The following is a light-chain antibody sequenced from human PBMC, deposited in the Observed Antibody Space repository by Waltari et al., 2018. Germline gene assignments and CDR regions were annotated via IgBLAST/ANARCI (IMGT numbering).Light chain of an antibody. V-gene: IGLV2-23*02. CDR3: CSYAGSSTHVL. CDR1: SSDVGGYNY. J-gene: IGLJ2*01. CDR2: EVS. Sequence: QSALTQPASVSGSPGQSITISCPGTSSDVGGYNYVSWYQQYPDKAPKLMIYEVSKRPSGVSNRFSGSKSGNTASLTISGLQAEDEADYYCCSYAGSSTHVLFGGGTKLTVL.